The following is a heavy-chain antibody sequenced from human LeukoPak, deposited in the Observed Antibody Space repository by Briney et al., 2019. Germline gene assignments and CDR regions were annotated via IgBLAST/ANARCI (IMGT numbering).Heavy chain of an antibody. Sequence: GGSLRLSCAASGFTFSSYGMHWVRQAPGKGLEWVAVIWYDGSNKYYADSVKGRFTISRDNSKNTLYLQMKSLRAEGTAVYYCVRVTHSSYSYGYGHGDYWGQGTLVTVSS. CDR1: GFTFSSYG. CDR2: IWYDGSNK. CDR3: VRVTHSSYSYGYGHGDY. J-gene: IGHJ4*02. D-gene: IGHD5-18*01. V-gene: IGHV3-33*08.